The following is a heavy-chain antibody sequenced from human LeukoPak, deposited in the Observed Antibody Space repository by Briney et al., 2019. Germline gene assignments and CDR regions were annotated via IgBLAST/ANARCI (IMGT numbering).Heavy chain of an antibody. Sequence: SETLSLTCAVYGGTFSGYYWSWIPQPPGKGLEWIGEINHSGSTNYNPSLKSRVTISVDTSKNQFSLKLSSVTAADTAVYYCARGLKYFDYWGQGTLVTVSS. V-gene: IGHV4-34*01. J-gene: IGHJ4*02. CDR3: ARGLKYFDY. CDR2: INHSGST. CDR1: GGTFSGYY.